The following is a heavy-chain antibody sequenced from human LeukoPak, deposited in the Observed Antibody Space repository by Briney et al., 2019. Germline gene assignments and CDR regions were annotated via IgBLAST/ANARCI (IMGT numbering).Heavy chain of an antibody. V-gene: IGHV4-30-4*01. Sequence: SETLSLTCTVSGGSISSYYWSWIRQPPGKGLEWIGYIYYSGSTYYNPSLKSRVTISVDTSKNQFSLKLSSVTAADTAVYYCASDYGDYGVWWGQGTLVTVSS. D-gene: IGHD4-17*01. CDR2: IYYSGST. J-gene: IGHJ4*02. CDR3: ASDYGDYGVW. CDR1: GGSISSYY.